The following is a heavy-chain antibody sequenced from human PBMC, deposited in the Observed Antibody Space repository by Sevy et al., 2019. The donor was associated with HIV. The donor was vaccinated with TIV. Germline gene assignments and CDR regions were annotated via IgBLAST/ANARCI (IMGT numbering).Heavy chain of an antibody. CDR3: AKDTIVVVGEALDI. J-gene: IGHJ3*02. D-gene: IGHD3-22*01. CDR1: GFTFSNYA. Sequence: GGSLRLSCAVSGFTFSNYAMSWVRQAPGKGLEWVSAISGRDTGTFYAGSVKGRFTISRDNSKNTLFLQMNSLRAEDTGVYYCAKDTIVVVGEALDIWGRGTMVTVSS. V-gene: IGHV3-23*01. CDR2: ISGRDTGT.